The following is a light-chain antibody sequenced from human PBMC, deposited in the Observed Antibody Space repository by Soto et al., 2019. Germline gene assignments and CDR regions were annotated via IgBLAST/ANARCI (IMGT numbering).Light chain of an antibody. Sequence: QSVLTQPASVSGSPGQSITISCSGTSSDGDSVSWYQQHPGKAPKLIIYEVTNRPSGVSNRFSDSKSDYTASLTISGLQAEDEADYYCSSYTAASTLDVVFGGGTKVTVL. CDR3: SSYTAASTLDVV. V-gene: IGLV2-14*01. CDR1: SSDGDS. CDR2: EVT. J-gene: IGLJ2*01.